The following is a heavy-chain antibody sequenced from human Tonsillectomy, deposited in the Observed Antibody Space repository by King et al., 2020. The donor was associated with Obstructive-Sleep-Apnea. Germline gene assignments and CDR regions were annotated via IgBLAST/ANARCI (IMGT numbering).Heavy chain of an antibody. D-gene: IGHD4-17*01. CDR1: GFTFRDYG. J-gene: IGHJ5*02. V-gene: IGHV3-30*02. CDR3: AKDFRSGDYVGWFDP. Sequence: VQLVESGGGVVQPGGSLRLSCAASGFTFRDYGMHWVRQAPGKGLEWVAFIRHDGTNKYYADSVKGRFTISRDNSKNTLYLQMKSLKPEDTAVYYCAKDFRSGDYVGWFDPWGQGTLVTVSA. CDR2: IRHDGTNK.